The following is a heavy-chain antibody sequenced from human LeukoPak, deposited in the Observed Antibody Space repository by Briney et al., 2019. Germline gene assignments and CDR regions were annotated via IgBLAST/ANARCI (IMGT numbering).Heavy chain of an antibody. CDR2: IYPRGST. Sequence: TLSLTCVVSGGSISSGSYSWSWIRQPPGKGLEWIGYIYPRGSTYYNPSLKSRVILSLDKSANQFSLNLSSVTAADTAVYYCARFSPRAMGNYLDFWGQGTLVTVSS. CDR3: ARFSPRAMGNYLDF. J-gene: IGHJ4*02. CDR1: GGSISSGSYS. V-gene: IGHV4-30-2*01. D-gene: IGHD7-27*01.